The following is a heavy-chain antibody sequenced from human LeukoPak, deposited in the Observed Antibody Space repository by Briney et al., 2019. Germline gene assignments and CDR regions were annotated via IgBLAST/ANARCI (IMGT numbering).Heavy chain of an antibody. V-gene: IGHV3-30*04. CDR2: ISYDGSNK. Sequence: LRLSCAASGFTFSSYAMHWVRQAPGKGLEWVAVISYDGSNKYYADSVKGRFTISRDNSKNTLYLQMNSLRAEDTAVYYCATRDFWSGSDAFDIWGQGTMVTVSS. J-gene: IGHJ3*02. CDR1: GFTFSSYA. CDR3: ATRDFWSGSDAFDI. D-gene: IGHD3-3*01.